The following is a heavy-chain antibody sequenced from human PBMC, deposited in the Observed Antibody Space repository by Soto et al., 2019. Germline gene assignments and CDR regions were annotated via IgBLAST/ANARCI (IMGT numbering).Heavy chain of an antibody. V-gene: IGHV4-39*07. CDR1: GGSISSSSYY. D-gene: IGHD4-17*01. Sequence: SETLSLTCTVSGGSISSSSYYWGWIRQPPGKGLEWIGSIYYSGSGNYNPSLKSRVIMSVDKSKNQFSLKLNSVTAADTAIYYCARGSTTVVTPNWFDPWGQGTLVTVSS. CDR3: ARGSTTVVTPNWFDP. CDR2: IYYSGSG. J-gene: IGHJ5*02.